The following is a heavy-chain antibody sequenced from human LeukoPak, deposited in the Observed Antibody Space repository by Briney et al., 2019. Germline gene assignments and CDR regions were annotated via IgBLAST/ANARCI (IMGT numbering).Heavy chain of an antibody. CDR3: ARDQGNLWHKSSGWYDYYGMDV. Sequence: QTGGSLRLSCAASGFTFSSYAMSWVRQAPGKGLEWVSAISGSGGSTYYADSVKGRFTISRDNSKNTLYLQMNSLRAEDTAVYYCARDQGNLWHKSSGWYDYYGMDVWGQGTTVTVSS. CDR2: ISGSGGST. J-gene: IGHJ6*02. V-gene: IGHV3-23*01. CDR1: GFTFSSYA. D-gene: IGHD6-19*01.